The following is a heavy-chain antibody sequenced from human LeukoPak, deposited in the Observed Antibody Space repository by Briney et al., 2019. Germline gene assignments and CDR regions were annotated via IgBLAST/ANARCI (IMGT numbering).Heavy chain of an antibody. D-gene: IGHD1-26*01. J-gene: IGHJ4*02. CDR3: AKDGDRVGIGAGQAH. CDR2: IRYDGSNK. CDR1: GFTFSSYG. Sequence: HPGGSLRLSCAAPGFTFSSYGMHWVRQAPGKGLEWVAFIRYDGSNKYYADSVKGRFTISRDNSKNTLYLQMNSLRAEDTAVYYCAKDGDRVGIGAGQAHWGQGTLVTVSS. V-gene: IGHV3-30*02.